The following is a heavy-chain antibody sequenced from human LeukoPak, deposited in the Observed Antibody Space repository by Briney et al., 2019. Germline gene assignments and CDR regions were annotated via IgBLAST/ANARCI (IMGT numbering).Heavy chain of an antibody. J-gene: IGHJ4*02. CDR2: MNPNSGNT. CDR3: ARGVAAAGQYYFDY. D-gene: IGHD6-13*01. Sequence: GASVKVSCKASGYTFTSYDINWVRQVTGQGLEWMGWMNPNSGNTGYAQKFQGRVTMTRNTSISTAYMELSSLRSEDTAVYYCARGVAAAGQYYFDYWGQGTLVTVSS. CDR1: GYTFTSYD. V-gene: IGHV1-8*01.